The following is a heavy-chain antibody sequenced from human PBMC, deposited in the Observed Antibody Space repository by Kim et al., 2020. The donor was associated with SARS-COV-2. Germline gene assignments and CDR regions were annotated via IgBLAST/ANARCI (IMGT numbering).Heavy chain of an antibody. J-gene: IGHJ3*02. Sequence: GGSLRLSCAASGFTFSSYAMSWVRQAPGKGLEWVSAISGSGGSTYYADSVKGRFTISRDNSKNTLYLQMNSLRAEDTAVYYCAKPMIPYYYDSSGPSFAFDIWGQGTMVTVSS. V-gene: IGHV3-23*01. D-gene: IGHD3-22*01. CDR1: GFTFSSYA. CDR3: AKPMIPYYYDSSGPSFAFDI. CDR2: ISGSGGST.